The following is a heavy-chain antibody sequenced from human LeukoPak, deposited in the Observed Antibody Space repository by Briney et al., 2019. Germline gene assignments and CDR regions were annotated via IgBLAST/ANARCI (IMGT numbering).Heavy chain of an antibody. V-gene: IGHV3-74*01. CDR1: GFTFRNYW. Sequence: GGSLRLSCAAAGFTFRNYWMHWVRQAPGKGLVWVSRIKSDGRTNYADSVKGRFTISRDNAKNTVSLQMNSLRAEDTGVYYCARAPSEIGGYYPEYFRHWGQGTLVTVSS. J-gene: IGHJ1*01. CDR2: IKSDGRT. CDR3: ARAPSEIGGYYPEYFRH. D-gene: IGHD3-22*01.